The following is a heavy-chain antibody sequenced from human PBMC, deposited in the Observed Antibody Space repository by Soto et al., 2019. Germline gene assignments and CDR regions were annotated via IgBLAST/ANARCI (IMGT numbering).Heavy chain of an antibody. CDR3: ARGPLDGSPGWYHAFDI. V-gene: IGHV3-21*01. J-gene: IGHJ3*02. Sequence: EVQLVESGGGLAKPGGSLRLSCVASGFTFNKYNMNWVRQAPGKGLEWVSSISGSSYFIYYPDSVRGPFTISRDSAKNSLYLQMNSLRAEDTAVYYCARGPLDGSPGWYHAFDIWGKGTTVTVSS. CDR1: GFTFNKYN. CDR2: ISGSSYFI. D-gene: IGHD6-19*01.